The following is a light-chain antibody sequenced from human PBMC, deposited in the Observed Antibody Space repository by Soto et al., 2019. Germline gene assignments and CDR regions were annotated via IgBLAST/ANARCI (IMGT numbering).Light chain of an antibody. J-gene: IGKJ2*01. CDR3: HHYSRSPPYT. CDR2: GAS. V-gene: IGKV3-20*01. CDR1: QSVSNND. Sequence: EIVLTQSPDTLSLSPGERATVSCRASQSVSNNDLAWYQQRPGQAPRLVLYGASTMPTGIPDRFSGSGSGTEFTLTISRLEPADFAVYYCHHYSRSPPYTFGQGTKLDIK.